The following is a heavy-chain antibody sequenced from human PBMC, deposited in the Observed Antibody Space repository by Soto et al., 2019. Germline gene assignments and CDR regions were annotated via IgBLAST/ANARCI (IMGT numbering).Heavy chain of an antibody. CDR3: ASRYSYGYEFDY. J-gene: IGHJ4*02. Sequence: PGGSLRLSCAASGFTFSTFGMNWVRQAPGKGLEWVSYISSSSTTIYYADSVKGRFTISRDNAKNSLYLQMNSLRDEDTAVYYFASRYSYGYEFDYWGQGTLVTVS. CDR1: GFTFSTFG. V-gene: IGHV3-48*02. CDR2: ISSSSTTI. D-gene: IGHD5-18*01.